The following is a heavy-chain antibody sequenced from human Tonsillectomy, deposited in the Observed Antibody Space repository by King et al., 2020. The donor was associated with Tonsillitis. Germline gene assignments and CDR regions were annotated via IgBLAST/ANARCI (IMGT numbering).Heavy chain of an antibody. CDR3: AKNKGADYYDSSRGAFDI. V-gene: IGHV3-21*01. J-gene: IGHJ3*02. Sequence: VQLVESGGGLVKPGGALGLSCTNSGFTFRNDDMNWVRQAPGKGLEWGSTISSNSNYIYYADSVKGRFTISRNNARNSLHLQMDSLRVEDTAVYYCAKNKGADYYDSSRGAFDIWGQGTMVTVSS. CDR1: GFTFRNDD. D-gene: IGHD3-22*01. CDR2: ISSNSNYI.